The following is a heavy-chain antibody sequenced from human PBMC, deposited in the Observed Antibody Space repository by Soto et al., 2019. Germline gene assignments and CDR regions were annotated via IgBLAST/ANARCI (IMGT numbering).Heavy chain of an antibody. D-gene: IGHD3-16*01. CDR2: IRTSGSTM. Sequence: PGGSLRLSCAASGFTFSDYYMSWIRQAPGRGLQWVSYIRTSGSTMYYADSVKGRFTVSRENAKNSLYLRMNRLRAEDTAVYYCARGLWNFDLWGRGTLVTVSS. CDR1: GFTFSDYY. V-gene: IGHV3-11*01. CDR3: ARGLWNFDL. J-gene: IGHJ2*01.